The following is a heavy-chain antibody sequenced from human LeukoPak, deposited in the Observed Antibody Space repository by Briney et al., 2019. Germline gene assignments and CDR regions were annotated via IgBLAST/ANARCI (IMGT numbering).Heavy chain of an antibody. J-gene: IGHJ3*02. V-gene: IGHV4-34*01. CDR1: GGSFSGYY. CDR3: ASQPLVGATSDDAFDI. CDR2: INHSGST. Sequence: SETPYLTWAVYGGSFSGYYWSWIRQPPGKGLEWIGEINHSGSTNYNPSLKSRVTISVDTSKNQFSLKLSSVTAADMAVYYCASQPLVGATSDDAFDIWGQGTMVTVSS. D-gene: IGHD1-26*01.